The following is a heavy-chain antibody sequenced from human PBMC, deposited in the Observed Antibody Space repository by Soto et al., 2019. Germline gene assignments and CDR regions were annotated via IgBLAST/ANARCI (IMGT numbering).Heavy chain of an antibody. CDR1: GFTFSSYD. V-gene: IGHV3-13*01. J-gene: IGHJ6*02. Sequence: EVQLVESGGGLVQPGGSLRLSCAASGFTFSSYDMHWVRQATGKGLEWVSAIGTAGDTYYPGSVKGRFTISRENAKNSLYLQMNSLRAEDTAVYYCARDNGENWNYGGVRYYYGMDVWGQGTTVTVSS. D-gene: IGHD1-7*01. CDR2: IGTAGDT. CDR3: ARDNGENWNYGGVRYYYGMDV.